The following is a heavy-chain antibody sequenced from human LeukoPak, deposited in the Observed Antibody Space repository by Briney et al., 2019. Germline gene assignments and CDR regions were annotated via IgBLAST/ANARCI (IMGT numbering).Heavy chain of an antibody. J-gene: IGHJ5*02. CDR3: ARDRSSSWYVGAWFDP. Sequence: GGSLRLSCAASGFTVSSNYMSWVRQAPGRGLEWVSVIYSGGSTYYADSVKGRFTISRDNSKNTLYLQMNSLRAEDTAVYYCARDRSSSWYVGAWFDPWGQGTPVTVSS. CDR2: IYSGGST. CDR1: GFTVSSNY. D-gene: IGHD6-13*01. V-gene: IGHV3-66*01.